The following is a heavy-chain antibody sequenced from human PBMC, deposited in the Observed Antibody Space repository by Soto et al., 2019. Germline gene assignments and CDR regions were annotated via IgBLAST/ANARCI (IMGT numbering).Heavy chain of an antibody. CDR1: GFTCSSSA. D-gene: IGHD2-15*01. J-gene: IGHJ5*02. V-gene: IGHV3-23*01. CDR3: ARQGHCSGGSCTGLVDR. CDR2: ISSSGGRT. Sequence: EVQFLESGVGLVQPGGSLRLSCAASGFTCSSSAMSWVRQAPGKGLDWVSGISSSGGRTYYADSVKGRFTISRDNSKNTLYVQMNSLRAEDTAVYYCARQGHCSGGSCTGLVDRWGQGTLVTVSS.